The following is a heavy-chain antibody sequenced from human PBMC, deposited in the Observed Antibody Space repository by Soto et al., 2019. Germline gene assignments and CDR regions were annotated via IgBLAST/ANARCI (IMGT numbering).Heavy chain of an antibody. J-gene: IGHJ4*02. Sequence: PGGSLRLSCAASGFTVSSNYMSWVRQAPGKGLEWVSVIYSGGSTYYADSVKGRFTISRHNSKNTLYLQMNSLRAEDTAVYYCARLNTITGWKYFDYWGQGTLVTVS. D-gene: IGHD5-12*01. V-gene: IGHV3-53*04. CDR2: IYSGGST. CDR3: ARLNTITGWKYFDY. CDR1: GFTVSSNY.